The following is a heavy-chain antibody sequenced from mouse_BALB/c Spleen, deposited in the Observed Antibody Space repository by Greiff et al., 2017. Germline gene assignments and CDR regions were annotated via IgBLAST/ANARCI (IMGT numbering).Heavy chain of an antibody. CDR1: GFTFSSYT. J-gene: IGHJ3*01. V-gene: IGHV5-12-2*01. CDR2: ISNGGGST. CDR3: ARHYYGSSYEAWFAY. D-gene: IGHD1-1*01. Sequence: EVMLVESGGGLVQPGGSLKLSCAASGFTFSSYTMSWVRQTPENRLEWVAYISNGGGSTYYPDTVKGRFTISRDNAKNTLYLQMSSLKSEDTAMYYCARHYYGSSYEAWFAYWGQGTLVTVSA.